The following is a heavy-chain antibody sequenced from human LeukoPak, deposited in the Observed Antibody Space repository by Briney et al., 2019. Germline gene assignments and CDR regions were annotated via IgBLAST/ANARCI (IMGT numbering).Heavy chain of an antibody. CDR1: KFAFSSYA. D-gene: IGHD1-14*01. CDR2: ISGGGGNT. CDR3: ARAFGISHCPDY. J-gene: IGHJ4*02. Sequence: GGSLRLSCAASKFAFSSYAMSWVRQAPGKGLEWASAISGGGGNTYYADSVKGRFTISRDNSKNTLYLQMNSLRAEDTAVYYCARAFGISHCPDYWGQGTLVTVSS. V-gene: IGHV3-23*01.